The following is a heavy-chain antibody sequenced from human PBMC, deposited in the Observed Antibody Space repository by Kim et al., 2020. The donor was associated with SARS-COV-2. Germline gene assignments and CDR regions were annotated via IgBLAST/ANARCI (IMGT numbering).Heavy chain of an antibody. V-gene: IGHV4-39*01. CDR3: ARQRYSSGCCWGWFDP. Sequence: SLRSPVTIAVHTSKNQFSLRLSSVTAADTAVYYCARQRYSSGCCWGWFDPWGQGTLVTVSS. J-gene: IGHJ5*02. D-gene: IGHD6-19*01.